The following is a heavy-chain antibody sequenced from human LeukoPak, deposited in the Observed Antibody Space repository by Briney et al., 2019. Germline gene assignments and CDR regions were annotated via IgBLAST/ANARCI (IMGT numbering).Heavy chain of an antibody. CDR2: IKQDGSEK. Sequence: PGGSLRLSSAASGFTFSSYWMSWVRQAPGKGLEWVANIKQDGSEKYYVDSVKGRFTISRDNAKNSLYLQMNSLRAEDTAVYYCARDGRAGYSSSWYDFRLDYWGQGTLVTVSS. V-gene: IGHV3-7*01. J-gene: IGHJ4*02. D-gene: IGHD6-13*01. CDR1: GFTFSSYW. CDR3: ARDGRAGYSSSWYDFRLDY.